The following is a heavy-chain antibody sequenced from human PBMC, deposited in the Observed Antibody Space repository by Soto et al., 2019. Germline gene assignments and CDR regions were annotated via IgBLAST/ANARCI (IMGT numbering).Heavy chain of an antibody. CDR3: AKDVYSRRWFDP. J-gene: IGHJ5*02. CDR2: IQHTGNT. CDR1: VASIRIYH. V-gene: IGHV4-4*07. D-gene: IGHD3-16*01. Sequence: KPSETLSLTCAVSVASIRIYHWSFLRQPAGKGLEWIGRIQHTGNTNYNPSLKSRVTMSADTSKNQISLKMTSVTAADTAVYFCAKDVYSRRWFDPWGQGVRVTVSS.